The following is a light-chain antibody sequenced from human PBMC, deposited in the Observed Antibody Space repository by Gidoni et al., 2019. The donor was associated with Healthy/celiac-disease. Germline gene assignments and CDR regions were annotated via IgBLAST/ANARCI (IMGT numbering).Light chain of an antibody. J-gene: IGKJ2*01. CDR2: DAS. CDR1: QSISSW. Sequence: DIQMTQSPSTLSASVGDRVTITCRASQSISSWLAWYQQKPGKAPKLLIYDASSLEFTLTISSLQPDDFATYYCQQYNSYSAYTFGQXTKLEIK. CDR3: QQYNSYSAYT. V-gene: IGKV1-5*01.